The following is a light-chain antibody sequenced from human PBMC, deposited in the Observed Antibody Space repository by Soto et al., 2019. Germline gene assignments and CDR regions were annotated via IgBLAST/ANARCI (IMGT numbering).Light chain of an antibody. CDR1: NSNIASNT. CDR3: AAWDDTLKPHV. Sequence: QSVLTQPPSASETPGQTVSISCSGSNSNIASNTVNWYQHLPGTAPKLLIYYNNQRPSGVPDRFSGSKSGTSASLAISGLQSEDESDYYCAAWDDTLKPHVFGTGTKLTVL. V-gene: IGLV1-44*01. CDR2: YNN. J-gene: IGLJ1*01.